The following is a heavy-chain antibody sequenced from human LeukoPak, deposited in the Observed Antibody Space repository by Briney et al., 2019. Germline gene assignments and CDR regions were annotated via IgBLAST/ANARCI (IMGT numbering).Heavy chain of an antibody. CDR3: ARVLLWFGEIPDYYGMDV. J-gene: IGHJ6*02. V-gene: IGHV4-34*01. CDR2: INHSGST. Sequence: SETLSLTCAVYGGSFSGYYWSWIRHPPGKGLEWIGEINHSGSTNYNPSLKSRVTISVNTPKNQFSLKLSSVTAADTAVYYCARVLLWFGEIPDYYGMDVWGQGTTVTVSS. CDR1: GGSFSGYY. D-gene: IGHD3-10*01.